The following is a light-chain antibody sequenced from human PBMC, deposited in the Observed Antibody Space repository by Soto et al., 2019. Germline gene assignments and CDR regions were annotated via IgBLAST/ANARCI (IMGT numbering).Light chain of an antibody. V-gene: IGKV3-20*01. CDR1: QSVNSR. Sequence: EIVLTQSRGTLSLSPPERVTLXCRASQSVNSRLAWYQHKPGQSPRLLISGASSRATGIPDRFSGSGSGTDFTLTISRLEPEDFAVYYCQQYGSSPRTLGQGTKVDI. J-gene: IGKJ1*01. CDR2: GAS. CDR3: QQYGSSPRT.